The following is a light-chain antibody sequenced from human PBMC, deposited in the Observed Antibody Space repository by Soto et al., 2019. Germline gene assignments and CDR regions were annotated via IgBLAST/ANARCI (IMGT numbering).Light chain of an antibody. CDR2: DAS. Sequence: AMQLTESPSSLYASVGDRVTITCRVSQDISRALVWYQQKPGRAPRLLIYDASTLESGVPSRFSGSGSGTDFILTLSSLQPEDFAPHYCQQSYSWPCTFGPGTKVDLK. J-gene: IGKJ3*01. CDR1: QDISRA. CDR3: QQSYSWPCT. V-gene: IGKV1-13*02.